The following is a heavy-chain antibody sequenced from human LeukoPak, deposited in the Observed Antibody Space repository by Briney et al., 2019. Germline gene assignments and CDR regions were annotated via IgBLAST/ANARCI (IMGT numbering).Heavy chain of an antibody. Sequence: GGSLRLSCAASEFTFSRYWMSWVRQAPGKGLEWVANIKPDGSETKYVDSAKGRFTISRDNVKNSLYLQMKSLRAEDTAVYYCAGDLFLIHHDTSSRGYPMDYWGQGTLVTVSS. D-gene: IGHD3-22*01. CDR3: AGDLFLIHHDTSSRGYPMDY. CDR2: IKPDGSET. CDR1: EFTFSRYW. V-gene: IGHV3-7*01. J-gene: IGHJ4*02.